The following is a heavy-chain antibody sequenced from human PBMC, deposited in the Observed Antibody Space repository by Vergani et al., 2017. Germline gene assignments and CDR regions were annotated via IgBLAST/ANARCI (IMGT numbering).Heavy chain of an antibody. CDR3: TRDVADTHSSIWPLNYHYFMDV. Sequence: QVQLLESGGNLVQTGRSLRLSCAAAGVKFSNFGMHWVRQVLGKGLEWVAFISYIGGNPYYADSVQGRFTISRDNTKNILYLQMSSLRVEDTALYYCTRDVADTHSSIWPLNYHYFMDVWGEGTTVTVSS. CDR2: ISYIGGNP. V-gene: IGHV3-33*05. CDR1: GVKFSNFG. J-gene: IGHJ6*03. D-gene: IGHD6-13*01.